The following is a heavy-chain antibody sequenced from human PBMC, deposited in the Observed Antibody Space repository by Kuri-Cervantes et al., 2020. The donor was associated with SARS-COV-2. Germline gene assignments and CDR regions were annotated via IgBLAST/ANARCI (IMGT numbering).Heavy chain of an antibody. CDR3: ARQSRGATATVTTDYYYYGMDV. V-gene: IGHV5-51*01. D-gene: IGHD4-17*01. J-gene: IGHJ6*02. Sequence: KVSCKGSGYSFTSYWIGWVRQMPGKGLEWMGIIYPGDSDTRYSPSFHGQVTISADKSISTAYLQWSSLKASDTAMYYCARQSRGATATVTTDYYYYGMDVWGQGTTVTVSS. CDR1: GYSFTSYW. CDR2: IYPGDSDT.